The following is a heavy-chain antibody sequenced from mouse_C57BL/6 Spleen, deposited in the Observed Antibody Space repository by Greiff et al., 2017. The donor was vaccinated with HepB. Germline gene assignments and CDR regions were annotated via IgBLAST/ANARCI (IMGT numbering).Heavy chain of an antibody. CDR2: ILTGSGST. D-gene: IGHD2-4*01. CDR1: GYTFTGYW. Sequence: QVQLQQSGAELMKPGASVKLSCKATGYTFTGYWIEWVKQRPGHGLEWIGEILTGSGSTNYNEKFKGKATFTADTSSNTAYMQLSSLTTEDSAIYYCARGAYYDYDEGGFFDYWGQGTTLTVSS. CDR3: ARGAYYDYDEGGFFDY. J-gene: IGHJ2*01. V-gene: IGHV1-9*01.